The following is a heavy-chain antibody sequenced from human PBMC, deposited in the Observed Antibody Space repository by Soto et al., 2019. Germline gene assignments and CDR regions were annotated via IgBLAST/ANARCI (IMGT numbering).Heavy chain of an antibody. CDR1: GGSISSYY. D-gene: IGHD2-15*01. Sequence: PSETLSLTCTVSGGSISSYYWSWIRQPPGKGLEWIGNIHYSGSTNYNPSLNSRVTISVDTSKNQFSLKLSSVTAADTAVYYCARLPWAEYGGILDPWGQGTLVTVSS. J-gene: IGHJ5*02. V-gene: IGHV4-59*01. CDR3: ARLPWAEYGGILDP. CDR2: IHYSGST.